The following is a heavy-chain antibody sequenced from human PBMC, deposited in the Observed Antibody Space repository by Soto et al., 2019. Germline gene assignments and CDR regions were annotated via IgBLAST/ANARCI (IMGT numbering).Heavy chain of an antibody. J-gene: IGHJ3*02. V-gene: IGHV4-31*03. CDR1: GGSISSGGYY. D-gene: IGHD4-17*01. CDR2: IYYSGST. CDR3: ARNYGGNSEAFDI. Sequence: QVQLQESGPGLVKPSQTLSLTCTVSGGSISSGGYYWSWIRQHPGKGLEWIGYIYYSGSTYYNPSLKRRVTISVDTSKNQFSLKLSSVTAADTAVYYCARNYGGNSEAFDIWGQGTMVTVSS.